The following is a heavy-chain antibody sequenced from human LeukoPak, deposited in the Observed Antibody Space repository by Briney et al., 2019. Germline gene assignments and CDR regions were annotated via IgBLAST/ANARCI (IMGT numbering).Heavy chain of an antibody. V-gene: IGHV3-30*18. CDR3: AKGSSTGRWVQLELDAFDI. D-gene: IGHD5-24*01. J-gene: IGHJ3*02. CDR2: ISYDGTNK. Sequence: RPGGSLRLSCAASGLTFSRSAMHWVRQAPGKGLEWVAVISYDGTNKYYEDSVKGRFTISRDSSKSTLYLQMNSLRAEDTAVYYCAKGSSTGRWVQLELDAFDIWGQGTMVTVSS. CDR1: GLTFSRSA.